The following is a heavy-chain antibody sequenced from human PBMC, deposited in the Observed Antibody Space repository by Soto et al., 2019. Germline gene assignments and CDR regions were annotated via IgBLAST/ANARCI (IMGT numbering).Heavy chain of an antibody. CDR1: GFSLSTSGVG. Sequence: SGPTLVKPTQTLTLTCTFSGFSLSTSGVGVGWIRQPPGKALEWLALIYWDDDKRYSPSLKSRLTITKDTSKNQVVLTMTNMDPVDTATYYCAHSLIGYYYDSSGSNWFDPWGQGTLVTVSS. CDR2: IYWDDDK. D-gene: IGHD3-22*01. J-gene: IGHJ5*02. V-gene: IGHV2-5*02. CDR3: AHSLIGYYYDSSGSNWFDP.